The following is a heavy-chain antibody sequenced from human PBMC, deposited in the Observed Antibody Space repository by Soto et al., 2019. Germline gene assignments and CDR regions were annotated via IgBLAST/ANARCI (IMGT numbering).Heavy chain of an antibody. V-gene: IGHV5-51*01. CDR2: IYPHDSDT. J-gene: IGHJ6*02. CDR1: GYNFHTYS. Sequence: PGESLKISCKGSGYNFHTYSIAWVRQMPGKGLEWMGFIYPHDSDTRYSPSFRGQVTISAGKSINTAYLQWTSLKASDTAIYFCARPTDYHYGMQVWGQGTTVTVSS. D-gene: IGHD4-17*01. CDR3: ARPTDYHYGMQV.